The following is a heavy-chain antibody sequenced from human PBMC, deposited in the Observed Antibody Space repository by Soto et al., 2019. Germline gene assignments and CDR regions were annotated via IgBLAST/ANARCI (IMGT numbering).Heavy chain of an antibody. J-gene: IGHJ6*02. CDR2: IYSGGST. Sequence: EVQLVESGGGLIQPGGSLRLSCAASGFTVISHYMSWVRQAPGKGLEWVSFIYSGGSTYYADSMKGRFTISRDNSKNTLYLQMNSLRAEDTAVYYCARGGQVRGGLDVWGQGTTVTVSS. CDR3: ARGGQVRGGLDV. D-gene: IGHD2-15*01. V-gene: IGHV3-53*01. CDR1: GFTVISHY.